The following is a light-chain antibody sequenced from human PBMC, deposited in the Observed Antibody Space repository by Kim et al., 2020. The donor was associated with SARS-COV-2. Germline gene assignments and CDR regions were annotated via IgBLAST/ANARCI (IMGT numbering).Light chain of an antibody. Sequence: SVSPGQTASITCSGYKLEDKYACWYQQKPGPSPVLVLYQDSKPPSVIPERFSGSNSGNTATLIISGTQAMDEADYYCQAWDSSTLVFGGGTQLTVL. CDR2: QDS. CDR1: KLEDKY. CDR3: QAWDSSTLV. J-gene: IGLJ2*01. V-gene: IGLV3-1*01.